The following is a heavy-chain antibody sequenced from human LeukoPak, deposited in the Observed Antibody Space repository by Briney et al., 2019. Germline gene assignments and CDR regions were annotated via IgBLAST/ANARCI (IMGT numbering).Heavy chain of an antibody. J-gene: IGHJ6*03. V-gene: IGHV1-8*01. CDR1: GYTFTSYD. D-gene: IGHD3-3*01. CDR2: INPNSGNT. Sequence: GASVKVSCKASGYTFTSYDINWVRQATGQGLEWMGWINPNSGNTGYAQKFQGRVTMTRNTSISTAYMELSSLRSEDTAVYYCARGNTIFGVVSHMDVWGKGTTVTVSS. CDR3: ARGNTIFGVVSHMDV.